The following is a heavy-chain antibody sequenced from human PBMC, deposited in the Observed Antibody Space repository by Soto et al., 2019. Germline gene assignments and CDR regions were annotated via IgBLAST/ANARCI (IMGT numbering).Heavy chain of an antibody. CDR2: IYHNGAT. V-gene: IGHV4-59*01. CDR1: GDSMNNYY. D-gene: IGHD2-21*02. CDR3: ARWGAVVTAIPNAFNL. J-gene: IGHJ3*01. Sequence: QVQLQESGPGLVKASETLSLTCSVSGDSMNNYYWSWIRQPPGKGLEWIGYIYHNGATNYNSSLKRRVSISMDTSKNQFALRLSTVTAADTAVYYCARWGAVVTAIPNAFNLWGQGTMATVSS.